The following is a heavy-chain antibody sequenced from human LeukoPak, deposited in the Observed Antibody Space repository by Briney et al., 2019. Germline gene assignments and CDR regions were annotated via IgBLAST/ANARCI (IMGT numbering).Heavy chain of an antibody. V-gene: IGHV3-21*05. D-gene: IGHD1-26*01. CDR3: ARDIGGSYSAIDY. J-gene: IGHJ4*02. CDR2: ISGSGSDI. Sequence: GGSLRLSCAGSGFTFSFYSLNWVRQAPGRGLEWVSFISGSGSDIFYADSVKGRFTISRDKAKNSVSLQMDSLRGDDTAVYYCARDIGGSYSAIDYWGQGTLVTVSS. CDR1: GFTFSFYS.